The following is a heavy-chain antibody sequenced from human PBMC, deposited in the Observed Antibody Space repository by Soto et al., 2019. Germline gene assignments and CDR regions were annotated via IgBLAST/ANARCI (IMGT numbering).Heavy chain of an antibody. J-gene: IGHJ4*02. Sequence: PGGSLRLSCAASGFTFSSYSMKWVRPAPGKGPDWVSSISSSSSYIYYADSVKGRFTISGDNAKSSLYLQMNSLRAEDTAVYYCARDFFNPPLPGWASVAGTGIHYWGQGTLVTVSS. CDR1: GFTFSSYS. V-gene: IGHV3-21*01. CDR3: ARDFFNPPLPGWASVAGTGIHY. CDR2: ISSSSSYI. D-gene: IGHD6-19*01.